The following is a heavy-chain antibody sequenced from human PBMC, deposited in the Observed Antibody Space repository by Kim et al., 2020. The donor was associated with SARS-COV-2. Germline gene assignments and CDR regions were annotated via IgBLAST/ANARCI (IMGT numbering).Heavy chain of an antibody. Sequence: GGSLRLSCAASGFTVSSNYMSWVRQAPGKGLEWVSVIYSGGSTYYADSVKGRFTISRHNSKNTLYLQMNSLRAEDTAVYYCARVLARDYYGSGGLWGQGTLVTVSS. CDR3: ARVLARDYYGSGGL. CDR2: IYSGGST. J-gene: IGHJ4*02. D-gene: IGHD3-10*01. CDR1: GFTVSSNY. V-gene: IGHV3-53*04.